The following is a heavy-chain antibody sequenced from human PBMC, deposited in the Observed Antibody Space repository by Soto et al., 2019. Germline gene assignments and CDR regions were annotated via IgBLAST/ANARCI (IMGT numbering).Heavy chain of an antibody. J-gene: IGHJ4*02. Sequence: TGGSLRLSCAASGFTFSSYGMHWVRQAPGKGLEWVAVISYDGSNKYYADSVKGRFTISRDNSKNTLYLQMNSLRAEDTAVYHCAKDYGPIAAAGTSDYWGQGTLVTVSS. CDR3: AKDYGPIAAAGTSDY. D-gene: IGHD6-13*01. CDR1: GFTFSSYG. CDR2: ISYDGSNK. V-gene: IGHV3-30*18.